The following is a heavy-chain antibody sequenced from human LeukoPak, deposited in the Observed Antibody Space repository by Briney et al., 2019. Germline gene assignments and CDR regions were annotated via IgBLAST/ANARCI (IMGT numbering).Heavy chain of an antibody. CDR3: AIEWYSGSYSLGYSDY. Sequence: HPGGSLRLSCAASGFTFIDHYMDCVRQAPGKGLEWVGRIRNKANSYTTEYAASVKGRFTISRDDSKNSLYLQMNSLKCEDTAVYYCAIEWYSGSYSLGYSDYLGQGTLVTVSS. CDR2: IRNKANSYTT. CDR1: GFTFIDHY. J-gene: IGHJ4*02. D-gene: IGHD1-26*01. V-gene: IGHV3-72*01.